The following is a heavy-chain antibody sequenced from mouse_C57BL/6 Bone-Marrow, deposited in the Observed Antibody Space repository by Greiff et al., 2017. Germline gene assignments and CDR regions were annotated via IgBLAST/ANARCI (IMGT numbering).Heavy chain of an antibody. CDR3: ARRGGYFDY. V-gene: IGHV1-55*01. J-gene: IGHJ2*01. CDR2: IYPGSGST. CDR1: GYTFTSYW. Sequence: QVQLKQPGAELVKPGASVKMSCKASGYTFTSYWITWVKQRPGQGLEWIGDIYPGSGSTNYNEKFKSKATLTVDTSSSTAYMQLSSRTSEDSAVYYCARRGGYFDYWGQGTTLTVSS.